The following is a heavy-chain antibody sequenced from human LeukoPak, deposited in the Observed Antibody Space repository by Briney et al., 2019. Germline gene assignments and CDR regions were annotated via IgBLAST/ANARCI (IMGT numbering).Heavy chain of an antibody. J-gene: IGHJ4*02. V-gene: IGHV3-49*03. Sequence: GGSLRLSCTASGFTFGDYAMSWFRQAPGKGLEWVGFIRSKAYGGTTEYAASVKGRFTISRDDSKSIAYLQMNSLKTEDTAVYYCTRHRSGGSGRFVDDYWGQGTLVTVSS. CDR3: TRHRSGGSGRFVDDY. CDR1: GFTFGDYA. CDR2: IRSKAYGGTT. D-gene: IGHD3-10*01.